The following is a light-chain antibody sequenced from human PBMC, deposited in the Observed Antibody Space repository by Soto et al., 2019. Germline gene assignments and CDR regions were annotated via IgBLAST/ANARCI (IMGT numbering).Light chain of an antibody. CDR1: SSNIGSNT. CDR3: VAWDDSLNGAV. Sequence: QTVVTQPPSASGTPGQRVTISCSGPSSNIGSNTVNWYQQLPGPAPKLLMYSNSQRPSGVPDRFSGSKSGTSASLAISGLQSEDEADYYCVAWDDSLNGAVFGGGTQLTVL. CDR2: SNS. J-gene: IGLJ7*01. V-gene: IGLV1-44*01.